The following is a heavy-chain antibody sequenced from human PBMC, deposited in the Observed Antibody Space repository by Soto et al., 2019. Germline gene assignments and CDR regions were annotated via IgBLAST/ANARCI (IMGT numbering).Heavy chain of an antibody. Sequence: APGKVSCKASGYTFSSYGTSWVRQAPGQGLEWMGWISAYNGNTNYAQKFQESVTITRDMSTSTAYLELSSLRSEDTAVYYCAADGGHYWGQGTLVTVSS. CDR2: ISAYNGNT. V-gene: IGHV1-18*01. D-gene: IGHD2-15*01. CDR1: GYTFSSYG. CDR3: AADGGHY. J-gene: IGHJ4*02.